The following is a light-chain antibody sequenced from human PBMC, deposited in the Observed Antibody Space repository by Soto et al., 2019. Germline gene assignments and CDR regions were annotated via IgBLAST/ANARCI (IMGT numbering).Light chain of an antibody. CDR2: GAS. V-gene: IGKV3-15*01. J-gene: IGKJ4*01. CDR1: QSVASR. Sequence: EIVMTQSPAILSVSPGERATLSCRASQSVASRLAWYQHTPGQAPRLLIYGASTRATGIPARFSGSGSGTEFTLTISSMEPEEFAVYYCQHYVTWPLTFGGGTKVDIK. CDR3: QHYVTWPLT.